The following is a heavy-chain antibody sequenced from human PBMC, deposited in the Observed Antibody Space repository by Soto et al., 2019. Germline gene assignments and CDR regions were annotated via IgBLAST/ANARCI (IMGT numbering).Heavy chain of an antibody. CDR3: VRDGTKTLRDWFDP. CDR1: GASISGFY. D-gene: IGHD1-1*01. J-gene: IGHJ5*02. CDR2: IYATGTT. Sequence: PSETLSLTCTVSGASISGFYWSWIRKSAGKGLEWIGRIYATGTTDYNPPLKSRVMTSVDTSKKQFSLKLRSVTAADTAVYYCVRDGTKTLRDWFDPWGQGISVTVSS. V-gene: IGHV4-4*07.